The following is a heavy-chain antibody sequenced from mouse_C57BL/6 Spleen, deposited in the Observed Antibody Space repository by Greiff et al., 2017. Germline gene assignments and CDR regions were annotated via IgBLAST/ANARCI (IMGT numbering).Heavy chain of an antibody. D-gene: IGHD2-1*01. Sequence: QVQLQQPGAELVKPGASVKMSCKASGYTFTSYWITWVKQRPGQGLEWIGDIYPGSGSTNYNEKFKSKATLTVDTSSSPAYMQLSSLTSEDSAVYYCARRYYGNYEAWFAYWGQGTLVTVSA. CDR2: IYPGSGST. V-gene: IGHV1-55*01. CDR3: ARRYYGNYEAWFAY. CDR1: GYTFTSYW. J-gene: IGHJ3*01.